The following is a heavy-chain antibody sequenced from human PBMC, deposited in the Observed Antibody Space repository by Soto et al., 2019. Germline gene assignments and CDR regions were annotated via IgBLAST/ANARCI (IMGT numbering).Heavy chain of an antibody. V-gene: IGHV3-43*01. D-gene: IGHD3-3*01. CDR1: AFTFDDYT. J-gene: IGHJ4*02. CDR2: ISWDGGST. CDR3: AKEWSGAFDY. Sequence: EVQLVESGGVVVQPGGSLRLSCAASAFTFDDYTMHWVRQAPGKGLEWVSLISWDGGSTYYADSVKGRFTISRDNSKNSLYLQMNSLRTEDTALYYCAKEWSGAFDYWGQGTLVTVSS.